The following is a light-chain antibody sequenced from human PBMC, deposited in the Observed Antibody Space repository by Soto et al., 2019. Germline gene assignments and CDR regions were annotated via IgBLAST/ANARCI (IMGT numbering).Light chain of an antibody. J-gene: IGLJ1*01. Sequence: QSVLTQPASVSGSPGQSITISCAGTSSDVGAYNYVSWYQQHPGKAPKLMIYEVSNRPSGVSNLFSGSKSGDTASLTISGLXAEDEAAYYSSSYTNSSTLGVFGTGTKVTVL. CDR2: EVS. CDR3: SSYTNSSTLGV. V-gene: IGLV2-14*01. CDR1: SSDVGAYNY.